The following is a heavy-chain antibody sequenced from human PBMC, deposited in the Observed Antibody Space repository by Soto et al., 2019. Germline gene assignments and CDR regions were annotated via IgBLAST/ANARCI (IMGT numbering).Heavy chain of an antibody. J-gene: IGHJ4*02. V-gene: IGHV1-2*02. CDR3: AKPTYSGYDYDFVC. D-gene: IGHD5-12*01. Sequence: ASVKVSCKASGYTFTGYYMHWVRQAPAQGLEWMGWINPNSGGTNYAQTVQGRVTMTRDTSISTAYMELSRLRSDDTAVYYCAKPTYSGYDYDFVCWGQGNLVTVAS. CDR1: GYTFTGYY. CDR2: INPNSGGT.